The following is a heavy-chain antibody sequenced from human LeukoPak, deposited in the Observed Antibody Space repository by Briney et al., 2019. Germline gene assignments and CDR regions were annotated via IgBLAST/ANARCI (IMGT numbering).Heavy chain of an antibody. J-gene: IGHJ5*02. CDR3: AREGGITIFGVVIMYNWFDP. CDR2: ISSSSSYI. CDR1: GFTFSSYS. Sequence: SGGSLRLSCAASGFTFSSYSMNWVRQAPGKGLEWVSSISSSSSYIYYADSVKGRFTISRDNAKNSLYLQMNSLRAEDTAVYYCAREGGITIFGVVIMYNWFDPWGQGTLVAVSS. V-gene: IGHV3-21*01. D-gene: IGHD3-3*01.